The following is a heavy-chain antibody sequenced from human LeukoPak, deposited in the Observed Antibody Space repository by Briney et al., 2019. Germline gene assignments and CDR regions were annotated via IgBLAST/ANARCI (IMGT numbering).Heavy chain of an antibody. CDR1: GGPISSGSYY. Sequence: PSQTLSLTSTVSGGPISSGSYYWSWIRQPAGKGLEWIGRIYTSGSTNYNPSLKSRVTISVDTSKNQFSLKLSSVTAADTAVYYCASLTGLGWFDPWGQGTLVTVSS. V-gene: IGHV4-61*02. CDR3: ASLTGLGWFDP. D-gene: IGHD3-9*01. J-gene: IGHJ5*02. CDR2: IYTSGST.